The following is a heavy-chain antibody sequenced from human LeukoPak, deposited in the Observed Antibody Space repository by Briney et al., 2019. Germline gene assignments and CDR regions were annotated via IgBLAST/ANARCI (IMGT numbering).Heavy chain of an antibody. V-gene: IGHV3-21*01. CDR2: ISSSSSYI. CDR1: GFTFSSYS. CDR3: ARAPSGNYGYSYGMDV. J-gene: IGHJ6*02. D-gene: IGHD1-26*01. Sequence: GGSLRLSCAASGFTFSSYSMNWVRQAPGKGLEWVSSISSSSSYIYYADSVKGRFTISRDNAKNSLYLQMNSLRAEDTALYYCARAPSGNYGYSYGMDVWGQGTTVTVSS.